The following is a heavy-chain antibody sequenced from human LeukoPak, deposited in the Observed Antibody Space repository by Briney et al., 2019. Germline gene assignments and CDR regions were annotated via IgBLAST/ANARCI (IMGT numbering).Heavy chain of an antibody. CDR2: IDNDGSST. Sequence: GGSLRLSCAASGFTFSGHWMHWVRHDPGRGLVWVSRIDNDGSSTVYADSVKGRFTISRDNAKNTLYLQMNSLGVEDTAVYYCARGYYGPDYWGQGTLVIVSS. V-gene: IGHV3-74*01. CDR1: GFTFSGHW. CDR3: ARGYYGPDY. J-gene: IGHJ4*02. D-gene: IGHD1-26*01.